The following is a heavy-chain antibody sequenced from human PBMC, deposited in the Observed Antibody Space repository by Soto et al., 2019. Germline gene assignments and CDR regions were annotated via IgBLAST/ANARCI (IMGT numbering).Heavy chain of an antibody. CDR1: GGSISSGGYY. CDR2: IYYSGST. Sequence: SETLSLTCTVSGGSISSGGYYWSWIRQHPGKGLEWIGYIYYSGSTYYNPSLKSRVTISVDTSKNQFSLKLSSVTAADTAVYYCARSDYDFWSGYSYYYMDVWGKGTTVTVSS. J-gene: IGHJ6*03. V-gene: IGHV4-31*03. CDR3: ARSDYDFWSGYSYYYMDV. D-gene: IGHD3-3*01.